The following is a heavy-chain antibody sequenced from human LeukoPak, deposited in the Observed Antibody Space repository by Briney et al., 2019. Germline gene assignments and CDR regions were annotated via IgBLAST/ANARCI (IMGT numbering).Heavy chain of an antibody. V-gene: IGHV3-7*01. CDR2: IKQDGTVQ. CDR3: ARDYTATGAMDV. J-gene: IGHJ6*02. CDR1: GFIFKDYW. D-gene: IGHD2-21*02. Sequence: GGSLRLSCAASGFIFKDYWMIWVRQAPGKGLQWLANIKQDGTVQHYMDSVKGRFTISRDNAKNSLFLQMNSLRAEDTALYYCARDYTATGAMDVWGQGTTVTVS.